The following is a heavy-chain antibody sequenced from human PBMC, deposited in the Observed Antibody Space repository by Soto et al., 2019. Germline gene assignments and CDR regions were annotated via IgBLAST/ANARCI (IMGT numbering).Heavy chain of an antibody. CDR2: MSYAGTYK. CDR3: AKEMYPRTVLDSSSPWGDY. CDR1: GFTFSDYG. Sequence: QVQLVESGGGVVQPGRSLRLSCAVSGFTFSDYGMHWVRQAPGKGREWVAVMSYAGTYKYYADSVKGRFTISRDLSGNTLFLKMNSLRLEDTAVYFCAKEMYPRTVLDSSSPWGDYWGQGTLVTVSS. D-gene: IGHD6-6*01. V-gene: IGHV3-30*18. J-gene: IGHJ4*02.